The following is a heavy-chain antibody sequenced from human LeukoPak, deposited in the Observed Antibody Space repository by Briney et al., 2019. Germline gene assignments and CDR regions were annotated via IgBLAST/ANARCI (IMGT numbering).Heavy chain of an antibody. CDR1: GYTFTGYY. CDR2: INPNSGGT. Sequence: ASVKVSCKASGYTFTGYYMHWVRQAPGQGLEWMEWINPNSGGTNYAQKFQGRVTMTRDTSISTAYMELSRLRSDDTAVYYCARFYYGNYYFDYWGQGTLVTVSS. D-gene: IGHD3-10*01. V-gene: IGHV1-2*02. J-gene: IGHJ4*02. CDR3: ARFYYGNYYFDY.